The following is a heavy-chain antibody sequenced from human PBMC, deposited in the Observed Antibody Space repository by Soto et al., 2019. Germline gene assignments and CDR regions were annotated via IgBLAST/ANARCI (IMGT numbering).Heavy chain of an antibody. V-gene: IGHV3-33*01. D-gene: IGHD6-13*01. CDR1: GFTFSNYG. Sequence: VQLVESGGGVVQPGRSLRLSCAASGFTFSNYGMHWVRQAPGKGLEWVAVIWYDGSNKYYADSVKGRFTISRDNSKNTLYLQMNSLSAEDTAVYYCRAAGTGGSEIDYWGQGTLVTVSS. J-gene: IGHJ4*02. CDR2: IWYDGSNK. CDR3: RAAGTGGSEIDY.